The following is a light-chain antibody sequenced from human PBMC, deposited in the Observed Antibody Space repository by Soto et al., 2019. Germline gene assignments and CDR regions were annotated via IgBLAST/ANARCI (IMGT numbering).Light chain of an antibody. CDR3: LQDYNYFG. CDR1: QTISSW. Sequence: DIQMTQSPSTLSGSVGDRVTITCRASQTISSWLAWYQQKPGKAPKLLIYKASTLKSGVPSRFSGSGYGTDFTLTISSLQPEDFATYYCLQDYNYFGFGQGTRLEIK. V-gene: IGKV1-5*03. CDR2: KAS. J-gene: IGKJ5*01.